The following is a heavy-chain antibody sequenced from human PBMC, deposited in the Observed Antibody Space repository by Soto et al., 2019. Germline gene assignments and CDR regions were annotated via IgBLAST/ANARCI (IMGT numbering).Heavy chain of an antibody. CDR2: TSYDGSNK. CDR1: GFTFSSYA. CDR3: ARETIAAAGYFDY. J-gene: IGHJ4*02. D-gene: IGHD6-13*01. V-gene: IGHV3-30-3*01. Sequence: GGSLRLSCXASGFTFSSYAMHWVRQAPGKGLEWVAVTSYDGSNKYSADSVKGRFTISRDNSKNTLYLQMNSLRAEDTAVYYCARETIAAAGYFDYWGQGTLVTVSS.